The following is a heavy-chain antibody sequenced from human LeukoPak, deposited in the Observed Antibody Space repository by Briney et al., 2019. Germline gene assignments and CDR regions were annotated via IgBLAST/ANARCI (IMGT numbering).Heavy chain of an antibody. Sequence: SETLSLTCAVYGGSFSSYYWSWIRQPAGKGLEWIGRIYTSGSTNYNPSLKSRVTMSVDTSKNQFSLKLSSVTAADTAVYYCARDSVGSYYYWFDPWGQGTLVTVSS. J-gene: IGHJ5*02. V-gene: IGHV4-4*07. CDR2: IYTSGST. CDR3: ARDSVGSYYYWFDP. CDR1: GGSFSSYY. D-gene: IGHD1-26*01.